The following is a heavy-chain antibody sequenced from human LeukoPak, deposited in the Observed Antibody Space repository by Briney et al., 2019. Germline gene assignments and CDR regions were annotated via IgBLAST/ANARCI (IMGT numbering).Heavy chain of an antibody. Sequence: YWXWIRQPPGKGLEWIGEINHSGSTNYNPSLKSRVTISVDTSKNQFSLKLSSVTAADTAVYYCARDDYWGQGTLVTVSS. CDR3: ARDDY. CDR1: Y. V-gene: IGHV4-34*01. CDR2: INHSGST. J-gene: IGHJ4*02.